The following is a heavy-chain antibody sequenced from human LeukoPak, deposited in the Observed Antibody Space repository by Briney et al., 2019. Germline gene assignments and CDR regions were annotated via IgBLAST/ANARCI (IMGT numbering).Heavy chain of an antibody. V-gene: IGHV1-58*02. D-gene: IGHD3-3*01. Sequence: ASVKVSCKASGFTFPNSAMQWVRQARGQRLEWIGWIVLGAGNTVYSHKFHDRVTITRDISTNTAYMELDSLGSEDTAVYYCAAQRGASLHDFWSTRLFDPWGQGTLVTVSS. CDR1: GFTFPNSA. CDR2: IVLGAGNT. J-gene: IGHJ5*02. CDR3: AAQRGASLHDFWSTRLFDP.